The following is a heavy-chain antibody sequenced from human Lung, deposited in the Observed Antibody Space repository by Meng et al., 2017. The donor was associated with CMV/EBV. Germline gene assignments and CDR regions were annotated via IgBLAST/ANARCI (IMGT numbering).Heavy chain of an antibody. Sequence: QVQLVESGGGVVQPGNCLRVACEVSGFTLSNAAIHWVRQTPGKGLEWVAVISYDGNTRYYADSVRGRFTMSRDISNNKLFLHMTSVTPEDTASYYCAKVARRSDYGLDSGGQGTLVTVSS. CDR2: ISYDGNTR. J-gene: IGHJ4*02. D-gene: IGHD3-16*01. CDR1: GFTLSNAA. V-gene: IGHV3-30-3*01. CDR3: AKVARRSDYGLDS.